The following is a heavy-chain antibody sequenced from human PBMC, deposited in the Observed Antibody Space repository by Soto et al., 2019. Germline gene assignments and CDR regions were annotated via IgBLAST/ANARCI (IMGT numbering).Heavy chain of an antibody. CDR3: ARGDRIGGKAEIDY. V-gene: IGHV4-61*03. J-gene: IGHJ4*02. D-gene: IGHD1-26*01. CDR2: IYYIGSA. CDR1: GASVSSGDYY. Sequence: QVQLQESGPGLVKPSETLSLTCTVSGASVSSGDYYWNWIRQPPGKGLEWIGYIYYIGSANYNPSLKSRVSISIDTSKHHFSLRLSSVTAADTAVYYCARGDRIGGKAEIDYWGQGTLVTVSS.